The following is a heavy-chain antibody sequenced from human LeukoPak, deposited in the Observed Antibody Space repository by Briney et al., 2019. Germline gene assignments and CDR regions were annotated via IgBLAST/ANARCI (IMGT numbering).Heavy chain of an antibody. Sequence: GGSLRLSCAASGFTFSSYAMHWVRQAPGKGLEWVAVISYDGSNKYYADSMKGRFTISRDNSKNTLYLQMNSLRAEDTAVYYCARDHYDSSGSLDYWGQGTLVTVSS. V-gene: IGHV3-30-3*01. CDR2: ISYDGSNK. CDR1: GFTFSSYA. J-gene: IGHJ4*02. CDR3: ARDHYDSSGSLDY. D-gene: IGHD3-22*01.